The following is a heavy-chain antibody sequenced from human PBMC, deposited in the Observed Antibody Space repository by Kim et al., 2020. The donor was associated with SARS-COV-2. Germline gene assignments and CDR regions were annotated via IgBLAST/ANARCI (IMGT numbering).Heavy chain of an antibody. V-gene: IGHV3-23*01. J-gene: IGHJ4*02. CDR3: AKVAAYYYDSSGYYRYFDY. Sequence: GRFTIPRDNSKNTLYLQMNSLRAEETAVYYCAKVAAYYYDSSGYYRYFDYWGQGTLVTVSS. D-gene: IGHD3-22*01.